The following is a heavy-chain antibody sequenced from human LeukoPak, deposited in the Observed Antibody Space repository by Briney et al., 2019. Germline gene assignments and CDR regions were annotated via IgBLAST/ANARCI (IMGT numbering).Heavy chain of an antibody. Sequence: GGSLRLSCAASGFTFSSYAMSWVRQAPGKGLEWVSAISGSGGSTYYADSVKGRFTISRDNDKNTVYLQMDSLRADDTAVYYCAKSNTIFGVLWDWGQGTLVTVSS. V-gene: IGHV3-23*01. CDR2: ISGSGGST. CDR1: GFTFSSYA. D-gene: IGHD3-3*01. CDR3: AKSNTIFGVLWD. J-gene: IGHJ4*02.